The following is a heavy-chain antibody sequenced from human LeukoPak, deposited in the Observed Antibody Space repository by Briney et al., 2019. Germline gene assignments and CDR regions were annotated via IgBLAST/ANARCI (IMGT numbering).Heavy chain of an antibody. CDR1: GYTFTGYF. CDR3: ARETVGGTYFDF. J-gene: IGHJ4*02. CDR2: INPNAGGT. V-gene: IGHV1-2*04. D-gene: IGHD3-16*01. Sequence: ASVKGSCKTSGYTFTGYFMHWVRQAPGQGLEWMGWINPNAGGTNSAQKLQGWFTMTRDTSISTANLDLTRLASDDSSVYYCARETVGGTYFDFWGQGSLVTVSS.